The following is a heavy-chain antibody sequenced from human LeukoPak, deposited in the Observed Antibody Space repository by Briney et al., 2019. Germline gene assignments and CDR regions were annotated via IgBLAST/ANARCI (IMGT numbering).Heavy chain of an antibody. J-gene: IGHJ5*02. D-gene: IGHD1-26*01. CDR3: ARVGSGSFNWFDP. V-gene: IGHV4-39*07. CDR1: GGSISSSSYY. Sequence: SETLSLTCTVSGGSISSSSYYWGWIRQPPGKGLEWIGSIYYSGSTYYNPSLKSRVTISVDTSKNQFSLKLSSVTAADTAVYYCARVGSGSFNWFDPWGQGTLVTVSS. CDR2: IYYSGST.